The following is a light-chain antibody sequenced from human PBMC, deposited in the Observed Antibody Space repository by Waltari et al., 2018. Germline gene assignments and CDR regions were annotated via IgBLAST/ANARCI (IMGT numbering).Light chain of an antibody. CDR3: QSYDSSLIAVV. V-gene: IGLV1-40*01. CDR1: SPNIWAGSD. J-gene: IGLJ2*01. Sequence: QSGRTQPPSVSWAPGQRVTISSTVSSPNIWAGSDVHCYQVLPGTAPTLLIYANMNRPSGVPVRFSGSKSGTSASLAITGLQAEDEADYYCQSYDSSLIAVVFGGGTKLTVL. CDR2: ANM.